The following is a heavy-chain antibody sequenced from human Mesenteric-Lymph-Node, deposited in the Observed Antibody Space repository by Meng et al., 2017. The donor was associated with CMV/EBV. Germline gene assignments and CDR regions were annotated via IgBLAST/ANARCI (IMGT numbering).Heavy chain of an antibody. CDR1: GGSVTSGGYY. Sequence: TVSGGSVTSGGYYWGWIRQPPGKGLEWIGHVYYSGSTDDNPSLKSRVTISLDTSKNQFSLRLNSVTAADTAVYYCARDRNRWGLFDFWGQGALVTVSS. CDR2: VYYSGST. V-gene: IGHV4-61*08. CDR3: ARDRNRWGLFDF. D-gene: IGHD2/OR15-2a*01. J-gene: IGHJ4*02.